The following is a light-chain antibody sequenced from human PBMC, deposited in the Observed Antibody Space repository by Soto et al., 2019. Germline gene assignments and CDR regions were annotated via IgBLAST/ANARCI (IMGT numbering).Light chain of an antibody. V-gene: IGLV2-11*01. J-gene: IGLJ2*01. CDR1: SSDIGTFNF. Sequence: QSVLTQPSSVSGSPGHSVTISCIGTSSDIGTFNFVSWHQQRPGKAPRLIIYDVFQRPSGVPDRFSASKSGITASLTISGLQAEDEADYYCCSYAAGDSFKFGGGTKLTVL. CDR3: CSYAAGDSFK. CDR2: DVF.